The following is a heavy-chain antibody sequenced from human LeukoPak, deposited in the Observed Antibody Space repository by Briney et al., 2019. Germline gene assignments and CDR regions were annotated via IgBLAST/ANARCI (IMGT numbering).Heavy chain of an antibody. V-gene: IGHV3-33*01. J-gene: IGHJ4*02. Sequence: PGGSLRLSCAASGFTFSSYGMHWVRQAPGKGLEWVAVIWYDGSNKYYADSVKGRFTISRDNSKNTLYLQMNSLRAEDTAVYYCAREAVWGSSDYWAQGTLVTVSS. CDR1: GFTFSSYG. CDR3: AREAVWGSSDY. CDR2: IWYDGSNK. D-gene: IGHD3-16*01.